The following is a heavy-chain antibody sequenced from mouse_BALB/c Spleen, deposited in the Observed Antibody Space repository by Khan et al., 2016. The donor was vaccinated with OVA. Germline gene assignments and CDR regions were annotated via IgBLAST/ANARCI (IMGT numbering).Heavy chain of an antibody. Sequence: DLVKPGASVKLSCKASGYTFTSYWINWIKQRPGQGLEWIGRIAPGSGSTDYNEMFKGKATLTVDTSSSTVYLQLSSLSSEDSAVYFCARENYYRSSCYAMDYWGQGTSVTVSS. D-gene: IGHD1-1*01. V-gene: IGHV1S41*01. CDR2: IAPGSGST. CDR1: GYTFTSYW. CDR3: ARENYYRSSCYAMDY. J-gene: IGHJ4*01.